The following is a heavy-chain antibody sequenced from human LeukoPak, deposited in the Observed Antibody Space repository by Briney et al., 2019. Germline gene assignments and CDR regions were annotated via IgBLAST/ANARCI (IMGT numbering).Heavy chain of an antibody. V-gene: IGHV4-34*01. Sequence: SEALSLTCAVYGGSFSGYYWSWIRQPPGKGLEWIGEINHSGSTNYNPSLKSRVTISVDTSKNQFSLKLSSVTAADTAVYYCASRTPREPGVGQNWFDPWGQGTLVTVSS. D-gene: IGHD3-3*01. CDR3: ASRTPREPGVGQNWFDP. CDR1: GGSFSGYY. CDR2: INHSGST. J-gene: IGHJ5*02.